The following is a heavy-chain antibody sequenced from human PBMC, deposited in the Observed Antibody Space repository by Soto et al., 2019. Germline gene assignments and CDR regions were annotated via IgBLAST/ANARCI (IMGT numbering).Heavy chain of an antibody. CDR3: ARAPGYYDSSGYYYGYGMDV. Sequence: PSETLSLTCTVSGGSISSGGYYWSWIRQHPGKGLEWIGYIYYSGSTYYNPSLKSRVTISVDTSKNQFSLKLSSVTAADTAVYYCARAPGYYDSSGYYYGYGMDVWGQGTTVTVSS. J-gene: IGHJ6*02. CDR2: IYYSGST. V-gene: IGHV4-31*03. CDR1: GGSISSGGYY. D-gene: IGHD3-22*01.